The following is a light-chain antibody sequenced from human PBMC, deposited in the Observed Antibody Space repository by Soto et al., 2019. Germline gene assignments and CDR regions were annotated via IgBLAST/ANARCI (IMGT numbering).Light chain of an antibody. Sequence: QSALTQPASVSGSPGQSIAISCTGTSSDVGGYDYVSWYQQHPGKAPKLMIYDVSNRPSGVSSRFSGSKSGNTASLTISGLQAEDEADYYCKSYTSSSTYVFGTGTKVTVL. CDR2: DVS. CDR1: SSDVGGYDY. J-gene: IGLJ1*01. V-gene: IGLV2-14*01. CDR3: KSYTSSSTYV.